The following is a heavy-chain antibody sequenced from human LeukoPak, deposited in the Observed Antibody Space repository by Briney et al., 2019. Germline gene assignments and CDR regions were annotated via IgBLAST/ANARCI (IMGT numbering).Heavy chain of an antibody. CDR2: ITPIIDTA. V-gene: IGHV1-69*04. D-gene: IGHD1-26*01. CDR1: GYTFTSYG. Sequence: SVKVSCKASGYTFTSYGISWVRQAPGQGLEWMGKITPIIDTAKYSQKFQGRVTITADKSTTTVYMELSSLKSGDTAVYYCTRVNLRGSQYNWFDPWGQGTLVTVSS. CDR3: TRVNLRGSQYNWFDP. J-gene: IGHJ5*02.